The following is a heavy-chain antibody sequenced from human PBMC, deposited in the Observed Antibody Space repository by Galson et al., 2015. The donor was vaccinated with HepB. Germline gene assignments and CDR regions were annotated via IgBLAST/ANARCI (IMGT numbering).Heavy chain of an antibody. Sequence: LRLSCAASGFPFSSYSMNWVRQAPGKGLEWVAVISYDGSNKYYADSVRGRFTISRDNSKNTLYLQMNSLRAEDTAVYYCAKDVLLIAPPTGVDYWGQGTLVTVSS. CDR2: ISYDGSNK. CDR1: GFPFSSYS. J-gene: IGHJ4*02. CDR3: AKDVLLIAPPTGVDY. V-gene: IGHV3-30*18. D-gene: IGHD6-13*01.